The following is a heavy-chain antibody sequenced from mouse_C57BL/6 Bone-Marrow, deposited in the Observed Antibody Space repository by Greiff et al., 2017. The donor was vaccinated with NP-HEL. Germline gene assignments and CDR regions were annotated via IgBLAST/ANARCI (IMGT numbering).Heavy chain of an antibody. Sequence: VKLMESGAELVRPGTSVKMSCKASGYTFTNYWIGWAKQRPGHGLEWIGDIYPGGGYTNYNEKFKGKATLTADKSSSTAYMQFSSLTSEDSAIYYCARGNGPRPFAYWGQGTLVTVSA. CDR2: IYPGGGYT. CDR3: ARGNGPRPFAY. J-gene: IGHJ3*01. D-gene: IGHD1-2*01. V-gene: IGHV1-63*01. CDR1: GYTFTNYW.